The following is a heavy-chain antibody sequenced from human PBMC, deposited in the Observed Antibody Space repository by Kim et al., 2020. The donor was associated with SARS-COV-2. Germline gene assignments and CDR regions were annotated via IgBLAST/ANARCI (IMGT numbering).Heavy chain of an antibody. CDR3: ARDSSYDIFRYYYYMDV. Sequence: KFQGRVTITRDTSASTAYMELSSLRSEDTAVYYCARDSSYDIFRYYYYMDVWGKGTTVTVSS. D-gene: IGHD3-9*01. J-gene: IGHJ6*03. V-gene: IGHV1-3*01.